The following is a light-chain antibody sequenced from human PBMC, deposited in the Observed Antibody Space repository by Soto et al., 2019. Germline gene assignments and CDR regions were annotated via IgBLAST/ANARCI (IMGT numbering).Light chain of an antibody. CDR1: SSDVGGYNY. Sequence: QSVLTQPRSVSGSPGQSVTLSCTGTSSDVGGYNYVSWYQQHPGKAPKLIIYDVNKRPSGVPDRFSGSKSGNTASLTISGLQGEDEADYYCCSYAGSYSWVFGGGTKLTVL. J-gene: IGLJ3*02. V-gene: IGLV2-11*01. CDR2: DVN. CDR3: CSYAGSYSWV.